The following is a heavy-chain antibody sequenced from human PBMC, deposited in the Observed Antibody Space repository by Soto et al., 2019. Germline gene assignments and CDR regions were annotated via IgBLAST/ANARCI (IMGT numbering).Heavy chain of an antibody. Sequence: QVQLVQSGAEVKKPGASVKVSCKVSGYTFTSYYMHWVRQAPGQGLEWMGIINPSGGSTSYAQKFHGRVTMTRDTSTSTVYMELSSLRSEDTAVYYCARSSNMITFGGVIVGDDAFDIWGQGTMVTVSS. V-gene: IGHV1-46*01. CDR2: INPSGGST. J-gene: IGHJ3*02. CDR1: GYTFTSYY. D-gene: IGHD3-16*02. CDR3: ARSSNMITFGGVIVGDDAFDI.